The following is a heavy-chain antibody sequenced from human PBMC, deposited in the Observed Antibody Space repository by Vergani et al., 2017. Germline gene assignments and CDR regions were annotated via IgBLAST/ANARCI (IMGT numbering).Heavy chain of an antibody. D-gene: IGHD4-23*01. V-gene: IGHV4-59*01. Sequence: QVQLQESGPGLVKPSETLSLTCTVSGGSISSYYWSWIRQPPGKGLEWIGYIYHSGSTNYNPSLKSRVTISVDTSKNQFSLKLSSVTAADTAVYYCAREIYGGNRWGQGTLVTVSS. CDR1: GGSISSYY. CDR2: IYHSGST. CDR3: AREIYGGNR. J-gene: IGHJ4*02.